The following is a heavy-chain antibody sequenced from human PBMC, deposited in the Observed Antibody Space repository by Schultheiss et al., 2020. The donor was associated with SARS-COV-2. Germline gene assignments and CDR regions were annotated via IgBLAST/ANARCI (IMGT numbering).Heavy chain of an antibody. D-gene: IGHD6-19*01. CDR2: ISSSSSTI. Sequence: GESLMISCAASGFTFSSYSMNWVRQAPGKGLEWVSYISSSSSTIYYADSVKGRFTISRDNAKNSLYLQMNSLRAEDTAVYYCARDDGKYSSGWWVAGHYYYYGMDVWGQGTTVTVSS. CDR3: ARDDGKYSSGWWVAGHYYYYGMDV. CDR1: GFTFSSYS. V-gene: IGHV3-48*01. J-gene: IGHJ6*02.